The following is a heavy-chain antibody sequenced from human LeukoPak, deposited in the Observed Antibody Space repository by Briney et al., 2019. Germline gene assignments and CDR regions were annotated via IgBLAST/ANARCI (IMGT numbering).Heavy chain of an antibody. CDR2: IYPGDSET. V-gene: IGHV5-51*01. Sequence: GESLQISCQGSGYSFGSYYIAWVRQLAGKGLEWMGTIYPGDSETRYSPSFQDQVTISADKSINSAYLQWSSLQASDTAIYYCARLRISTWYYFDYWGQGSLVTVSS. CDR1: GYSFGSYY. CDR3: ARLRISTWYYFDY. J-gene: IGHJ4*02. D-gene: IGHD6-13*01.